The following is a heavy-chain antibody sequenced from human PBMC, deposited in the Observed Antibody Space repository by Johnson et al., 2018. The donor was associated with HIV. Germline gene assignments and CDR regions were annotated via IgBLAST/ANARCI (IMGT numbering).Heavy chain of an antibody. V-gene: IGHV3-30*18. J-gene: IGHJ3*02. CDR3: AKPAAADAFDI. Sequence: QVQLVESGGGVVQPGRSLRLSCAASGFTFSSYGMHWVRQAPGKGLEWVTFISYDGGNKYYADSVKGRFTISRDNSKNTLYLQMNSLRAEDTAVYYCAKPAAADAFDIWGQGTMVTVSS. CDR1: GFTFSSYG. CDR2: ISYDGGNK. D-gene: IGHD2-2*01.